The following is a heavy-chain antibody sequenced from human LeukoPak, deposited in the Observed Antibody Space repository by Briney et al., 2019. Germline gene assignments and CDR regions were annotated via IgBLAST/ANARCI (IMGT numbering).Heavy chain of an antibody. CDR1: GYSFTSYW. CDR3: ARQQSYYGSGSLRGYFDY. V-gene: IGHV5-51*01. D-gene: IGHD3-10*01. Sequence: GESLKISCKGSGYSFTSYWIGWVRQVPGKGLEWMGIIYPGDSDTRYSPSFQGQVTISADKSISTAYLQWSSLKASDTAMYYCARQQSYYGSGSLRGYFDYWGQGTLVTVSS. CDR2: IYPGDSDT. J-gene: IGHJ4*02.